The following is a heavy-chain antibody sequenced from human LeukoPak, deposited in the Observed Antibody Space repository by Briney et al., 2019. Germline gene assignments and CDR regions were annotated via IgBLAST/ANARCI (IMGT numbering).Heavy chain of an antibody. D-gene: IGHD6-19*01. CDR3: ARSSGGKLASGYSSGWYGDYFDY. J-gene: IGHJ4*02. V-gene: IGHV3-30-3*01. CDR2: ISYDGSNK. CDR1: GFTFSSYA. Sequence: GGSLRLSCAASGFTFSSYAMHWVRQAPGKGLEWVAVISYDGSNKYYADSVKGRFTISRDQLKNTLYLQMNSLRAEDTSVYYCARSSGGKLASGYSSGWYGDYFDYWGQGTLVTVSS.